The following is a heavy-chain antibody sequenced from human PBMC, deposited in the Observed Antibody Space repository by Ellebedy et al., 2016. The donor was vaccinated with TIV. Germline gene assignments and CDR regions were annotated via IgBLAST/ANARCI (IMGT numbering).Heavy chain of an antibody. CDR2: ISGRGATT. V-gene: IGHV3-23*01. D-gene: IGHD3-9*01. J-gene: IGHJ6*02. CDR3: AKTTGGQYFYGMDV. Sequence: PGGSLRLSCAASGFIFSSYTMTWVRQGPGKGLEWVSAISGRGATTYYADYVKGRFTISRDNTKNTVYLQMNSLRAEDTAIYYCAKTTGGQYFYGMDVWGHGTTVTVSS. CDR1: GFIFSSYT.